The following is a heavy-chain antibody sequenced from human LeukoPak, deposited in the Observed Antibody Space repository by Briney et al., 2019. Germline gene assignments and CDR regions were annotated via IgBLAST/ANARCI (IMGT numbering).Heavy chain of an antibody. CDR2: FIPVLGTA. Sequence: SVKVSCKASGGTFSDYALNWVRQAPGQGLEWMGVFIPVLGTANSTQNFQDRVSITADVSTHTVYMELSSLKSEDTAVYFCAGIPVFGVVLHQEPVWGKGTTVTVSS. J-gene: IGHJ6*04. CDR1: GGTFSDYA. CDR3: AGIPVFGVVLHQEPV. V-gene: IGHV1-69*01. D-gene: IGHD2-8*01.